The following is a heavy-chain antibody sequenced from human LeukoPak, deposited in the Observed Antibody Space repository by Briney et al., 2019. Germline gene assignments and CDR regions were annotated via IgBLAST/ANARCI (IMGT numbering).Heavy chain of an antibody. CDR3: ARDMFSGRDYGGWFDP. CDR2: ILYDGSNK. D-gene: IGHD4-17*01. CDR1: GFTFSNYA. Sequence: GGSLRLSCAASGFTFSNYAMHWVRQAPGKGLEWVAVILYDGSNKYYADSVKGRFTISRDNSKKTLYLQMNSLRVEDTAVYYCARDMFSGRDYGGWFDPWGQGTLVTVSS. J-gene: IGHJ5*02. V-gene: IGHV3-30*03.